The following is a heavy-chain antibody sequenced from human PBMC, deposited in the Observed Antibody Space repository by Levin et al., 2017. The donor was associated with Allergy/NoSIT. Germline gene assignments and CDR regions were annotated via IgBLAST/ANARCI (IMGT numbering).Heavy chain of an antibody. D-gene: IGHD3-22*01. V-gene: IGHV3-23*01. J-gene: IGHJ4*01. CDR2: INNGGAST. CDR3: AKGTFYYESGTHGRIDYFDY. CDR1: GLTFSNFA. Sequence: GGSLRLSCTASGLTFSNFAMSWVRQAPGKGLEWVSGINNGGASTYYADSVKGRFTISRDNSRNTLYMQMNSLRAEDTAVYYCAKGTFYYESGTHGRIDYFDYWGHGTLVTVSS.